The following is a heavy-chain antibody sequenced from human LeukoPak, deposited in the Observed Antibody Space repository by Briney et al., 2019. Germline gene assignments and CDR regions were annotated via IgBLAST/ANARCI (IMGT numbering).Heavy chain of an antibody. CDR1: GGSISSYY. CDR3: ARGIFLEWLSIYYFDY. V-gene: IGHV4-4*07. CDR2: IYTSGST. J-gene: IGHJ4*02. Sequence: SETLSLTCTVSGGSISSYYWSWIRQPAGKGLEWIGRIYTSGSTNYNPSLKSRVTISLDASKDQFSLKLSSVTAADTAVYYCARGIFLEWLSIYYFDYWGQGTLVTVSP. D-gene: IGHD3-3*01.